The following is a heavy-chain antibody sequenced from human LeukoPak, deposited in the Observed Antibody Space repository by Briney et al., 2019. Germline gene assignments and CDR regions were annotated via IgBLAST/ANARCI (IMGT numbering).Heavy chain of an antibody. CDR3: ARGEVLLWFGELLYGRSDP. J-gene: IGHJ5*02. V-gene: IGHV1-2*02. CDR2: INPNSGGT. Sequence: ASVKVSCKASGYTFTGYYMHWVRQAPGQGLEWMGWINPNSGGTNYAQKFQGRVTMTRDTSISTAYMELSRLRSDDTAVYYCARGEVLLWFGELLYGRSDPWGQGTLVTVSS. D-gene: IGHD3-10*01. CDR1: GYTFTGYY.